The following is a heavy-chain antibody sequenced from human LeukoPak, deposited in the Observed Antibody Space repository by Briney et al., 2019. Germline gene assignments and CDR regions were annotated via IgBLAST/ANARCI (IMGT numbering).Heavy chain of an antibody. CDR1: GFTFDNYA. CDR2: ISFDGNQE. J-gene: IGHJ4*02. CDR3: AKGLYDSSGYYLRY. V-gene: IGHV3-30-3*01. D-gene: IGHD3-22*01. Sequence: GGSLRLSCEASGFTFDNYAMHWVRQAPGRRLEWVAVISFDGNQEYYPDSVKGRFTISRDNSKNTLYLQMNSLRAEDTAVYYCAKGLYDSSGYYLRYWGQGTLVTVSS.